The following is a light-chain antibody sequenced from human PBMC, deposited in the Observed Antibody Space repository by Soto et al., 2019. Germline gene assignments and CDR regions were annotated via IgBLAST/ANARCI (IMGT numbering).Light chain of an antibody. J-gene: IGLJ1*01. V-gene: IGLV2-23*01. CDR2: EGS. Sequence: QSVLTQPASVSGSPGQSITISCTGTSSDVGYYNVVSWYQQHPGKAPKLMIYEGSKRPSGVSNRFSGSKSGNTASLTISGLQAEDEADYYCCSYADGSTYVFGTGTKVTVL. CDR1: SSDVGYYNV. CDR3: CSYADGSTYV.